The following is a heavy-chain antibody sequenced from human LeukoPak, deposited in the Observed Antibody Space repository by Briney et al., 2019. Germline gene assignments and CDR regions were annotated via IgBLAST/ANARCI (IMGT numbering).Heavy chain of an antibody. CDR3: ARGRGIDY. D-gene: IGHD3-10*01. CDR1: GFTFSGYW. J-gene: IGHJ4*02. CDR2: IKQDGSEK. Sequence: GRSLRLSCAASGFTFSGYWMTWVRQAPGKGLGWVANIKQDGSEKYYVDSVKGRFTISRDNAQNSLYLQMSSLRAEDTAVYYCARGRGIDYWGQGTLVTVSS. V-gene: IGHV3-7*03.